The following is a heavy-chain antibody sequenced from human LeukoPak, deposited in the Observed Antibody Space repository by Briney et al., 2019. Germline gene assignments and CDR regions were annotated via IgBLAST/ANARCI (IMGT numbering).Heavy chain of an antibody. J-gene: IGHJ4*02. Sequence: SVKVSCKASGGTFSSYAISWVRQAPGQGLEWMGGIIPIFGTANYAQKFQGRVTITADESTSTAYMELSSLRSEDTAVYYCARVYSSSWYGSYFDYWGQGTLVTVSS. V-gene: IGHV1-69*13. CDR1: GGTFSSYA. D-gene: IGHD6-13*01. CDR3: ARVYSSSWYGSYFDY. CDR2: IIPIFGTA.